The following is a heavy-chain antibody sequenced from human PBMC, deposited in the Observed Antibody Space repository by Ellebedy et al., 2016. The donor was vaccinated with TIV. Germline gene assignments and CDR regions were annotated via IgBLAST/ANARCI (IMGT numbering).Heavy chain of an antibody. V-gene: IGHV3-23*01. CDR3: AKGVGATSYYFDY. D-gene: IGHD1-26*01. J-gene: IGHJ4*02. Sequence: GESLKISXAASGFTFSNAWMSWVRQAPGKGLEWVSAISGSGGSTYYADSVKGRFTISRDNSENTLYLQMNSLRAEDTAVYYCAKGVGATSYYFDYWGQGTLVTVSS. CDR2: ISGSGGST. CDR1: GFTFSNAW.